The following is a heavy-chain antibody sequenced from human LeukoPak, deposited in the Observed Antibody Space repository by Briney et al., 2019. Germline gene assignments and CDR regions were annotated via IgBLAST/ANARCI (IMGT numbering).Heavy chain of an antibody. CDR1: GFTLSSHE. CDR2: ISSTGSTI. J-gene: IGHJ4*02. V-gene: IGHV3-48*03. D-gene: IGHD2-15*01. Sequence: GGSLRLSCVASGFTLSSHEMNWVRQAPGKGLEWVSYISSTGSTIYYADSVKGRFNISRDNAKNSLYLLMNSLRAEDTAVYYCARDRKLWYEDYFDYWGQGTLVTVSS. CDR3: ARDRKLWYEDYFDY.